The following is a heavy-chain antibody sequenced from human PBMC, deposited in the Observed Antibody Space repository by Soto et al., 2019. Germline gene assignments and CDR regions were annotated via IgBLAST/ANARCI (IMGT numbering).Heavy chain of an antibody. J-gene: IGHJ4*02. CDR2: VSNSGSV. D-gene: IGHD4-17*01. CDR1: GASINSDN. Sequence: WETLALTCTRSGASINSDNWTGIRQYPGRGLEWIGHVSNSGSVYTNPSLKGRVTISVDTSKNQFFLNLSSVTAADTAVYYCARRNGDYPRIYYFDYGGQGTLVTVPS. CDR3: ARRNGDYPRIYYFDY. V-gene: IGHV4-59*01.